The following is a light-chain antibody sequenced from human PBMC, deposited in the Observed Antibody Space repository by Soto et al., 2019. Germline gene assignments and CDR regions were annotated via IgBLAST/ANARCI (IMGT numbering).Light chain of an antibody. V-gene: IGKV1-9*01. CDR2: AAS. J-gene: IGKJ5*01. Sequence: EIQFTQSPSLLSASVGDRVTRTFLASQGISSYLAWYQQKPGKAPKLLIYAASTLQSGVPLRFSGSGSGTSFTLTISSLQPEDFATYYCQKLLSYPINCGKGQRREIK. CDR3: QKLLSYPIN. CDR1: QGISSY.